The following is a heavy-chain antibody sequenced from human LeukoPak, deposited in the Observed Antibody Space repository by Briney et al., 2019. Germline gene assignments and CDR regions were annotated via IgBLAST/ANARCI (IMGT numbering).Heavy chain of an antibody. D-gene: IGHD3-16*01. CDR3: ARTMTGGFFDF. V-gene: IGHV3-74*03. Sequence: PGGSLRLSCAASGFPFSGFWMHWVRQAPGKGLVWVSRIDGDGGSTTYADSVKGRFTISRDNARNTLHLQMISLRAEDTAVYYCARTMTGGFFDFWGQGTLVTVSS. CDR1: GFPFSGFW. J-gene: IGHJ4*02. CDR2: IDGDGGST.